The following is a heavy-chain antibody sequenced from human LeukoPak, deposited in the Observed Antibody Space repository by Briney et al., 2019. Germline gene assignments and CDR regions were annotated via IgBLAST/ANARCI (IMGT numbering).Heavy chain of an antibody. J-gene: IGHJ6*03. CDR2: INPNSGGT. V-gene: IGHV1-2*02. Sequence: GASVKVSCKASGYTSSNYCIHWLRQAPGQGLEWMGWINPNSGGTNYAQKFQGRVTMTRDTSISAAYMELSRLRSDDTAVYYCARATYYYGSGSYQLDGYYYYMDVWGKGTTVTVSS. CDR1: GYTSSNYC. CDR3: ARATYYYGSGSYQLDGYYYYMDV. D-gene: IGHD3-10*01.